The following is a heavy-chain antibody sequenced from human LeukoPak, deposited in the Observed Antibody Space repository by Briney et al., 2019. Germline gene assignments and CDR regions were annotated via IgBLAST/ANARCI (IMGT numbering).Heavy chain of an antibody. CDR2: IYYSGST. CDR3: ARPGYSYGYPVWFDP. Sequence: SETLSLTCTVSGGSISSSSYYWGWIRQPPGKGLEWIGSIYYSGSTYYNPSLKSRVTISVDTSKNQFSLKLSSVTAADTAVYYCARPGYSYGYPVWFDPWGQVTLVTVSS. CDR1: GGSISSSSYY. J-gene: IGHJ5*02. V-gene: IGHV4-39*01. D-gene: IGHD5-18*01.